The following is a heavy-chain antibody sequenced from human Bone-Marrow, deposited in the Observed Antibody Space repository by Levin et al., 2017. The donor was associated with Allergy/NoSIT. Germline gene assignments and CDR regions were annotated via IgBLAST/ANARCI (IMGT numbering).Heavy chain of an antibody. Sequence: GESLKISCQGSGYNFRYSWIGWVRQMPGKGLEWMGMIYPGDSDTRYSPSFQGQVTISADKSISTAYLQWSSLKASDTAIYYCAKQRDVSVFGTGASDIWGQGTKVIVSS. V-gene: IGHV5-51*01. CDR3: AKQRDVSVFGTGASDI. J-gene: IGHJ3*02. D-gene: IGHD3-3*01. CDR1: GYNFRYSW. CDR2: IYPGDSDT.